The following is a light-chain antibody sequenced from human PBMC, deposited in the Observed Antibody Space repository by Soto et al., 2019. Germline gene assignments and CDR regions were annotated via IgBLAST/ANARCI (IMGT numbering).Light chain of an antibody. CDR1: SSNIGSET. J-gene: IGLJ2*01. Sequence: QSVLTRPPSASGTPGQRVTISCSGSSSNIGSETVNWYQHLPGTAPKLLIYVNNQRPSRFPDRFSGSKSGTSASLAISGLQSEDEADYFCAAWDDSLKRVVFGGGTKLTVL. CDR2: VNN. CDR3: AAWDDSLKRVV. V-gene: IGLV1-44*01.